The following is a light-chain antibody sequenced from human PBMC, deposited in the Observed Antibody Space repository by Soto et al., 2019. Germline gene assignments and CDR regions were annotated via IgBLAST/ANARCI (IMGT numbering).Light chain of an antibody. J-gene: IGLJ1*01. CDR2: DVS. CDR3: CSYAGAPYV. V-gene: IGLV2-11*01. CDR1: SSDVGGYNY. Sequence: QSALTQPRSVSESPGQSVTISCTGTSSDVGGYNYVSWYQQHPGKAPKLMIYDVSKRPSGVSDRFSGSKSGNTASLTISGLRAEDEADYYCCSYAGAPYVFGTGTKVTVL.